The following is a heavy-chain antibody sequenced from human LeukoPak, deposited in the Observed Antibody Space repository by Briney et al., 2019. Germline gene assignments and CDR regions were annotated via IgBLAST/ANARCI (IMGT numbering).Heavy chain of an antibody. V-gene: IGHV3-30*18. CDR2: ISYDGSNK. D-gene: IGHD4-23*01. J-gene: IGHJ4*02. Sequence: GGSLRLSYAASGFTFSSYGMHWVRQAPGKGLEWVAVISYDGSNKYYADSVKGRFTISRDNSKNTLYLQMNSLRAEDTAVYYCAKDSVVRHFDYWGQGTLVTVSS. CDR3: AKDSVVRHFDY. CDR1: GFTFSSYG.